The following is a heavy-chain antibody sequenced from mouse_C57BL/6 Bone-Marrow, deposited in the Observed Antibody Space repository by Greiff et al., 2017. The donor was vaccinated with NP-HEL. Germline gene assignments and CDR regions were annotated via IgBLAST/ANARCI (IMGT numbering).Heavy chain of an antibody. J-gene: IGHJ2*01. Sequence: VQLQQSGAELVKPGASVKLSCTASGFNIKDYYMHWVKQRTEQGLEWIGRIDPEDGETKYAPNFQGQATITADTSSNTAYLQLSSLTSEDTAVYYCARELGITTVVPPGDYWGQGTTLTVSS. CDR3: ARELGITTVVPPGDY. D-gene: IGHD1-1*01. V-gene: IGHV14-2*01. CDR2: IDPEDGET. CDR1: GFNIKDYY.